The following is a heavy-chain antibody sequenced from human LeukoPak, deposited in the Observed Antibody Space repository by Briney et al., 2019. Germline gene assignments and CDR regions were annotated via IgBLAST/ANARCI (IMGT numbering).Heavy chain of an antibody. D-gene: IGHD3-10*01. V-gene: IGHV1-2*02. Sequence: ASVKVSCKASGYTFTGYYIHWVRQAPGQGLEWMGWINPNSGGTNYAQKFQGRVTMTRDTSINTAYMELSRLRSDDTAVYYCARDGMVRGVIIYWGQGTLVTVSS. J-gene: IGHJ4*02. CDR3: ARDGMVRGVIIY. CDR1: GYTFTGYY. CDR2: INPNSGGT.